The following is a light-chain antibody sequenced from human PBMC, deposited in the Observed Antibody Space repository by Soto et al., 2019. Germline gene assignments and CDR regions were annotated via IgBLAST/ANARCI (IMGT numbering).Light chain of an antibody. Sequence: DIVMTQSPLSLPVTPGEPASISFRSSQSLLHSNGYNYLDWYLQKQGPSPQLLLYLGSNRATGVPDRFSGSGAGTDFIMKISILEAEDVGFYYCLQELQTQTFGQGTKVDIK. CDR2: LGS. J-gene: IGKJ1*01. V-gene: IGKV2-28*01. CDR1: QSLLHSNGYNY. CDR3: LQELQTQT.